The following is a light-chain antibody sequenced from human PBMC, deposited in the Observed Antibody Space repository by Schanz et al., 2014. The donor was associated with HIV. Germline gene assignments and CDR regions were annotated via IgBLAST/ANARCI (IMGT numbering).Light chain of an antibody. Sequence: EIVMTQSPATLSVSPGERATLSCRASQSVSSNLAWYPQKPGQAPRPPIYGASTRATGIPARFSGSGSGTEFTLTISSLQSEDFAVYYCQQYNYWPPKVTFGGGTKVEIK. CDR3: QQYNYWPPKVT. CDR2: GAS. J-gene: IGKJ4*01. CDR1: QSVSSN. V-gene: IGKV3-15*01.